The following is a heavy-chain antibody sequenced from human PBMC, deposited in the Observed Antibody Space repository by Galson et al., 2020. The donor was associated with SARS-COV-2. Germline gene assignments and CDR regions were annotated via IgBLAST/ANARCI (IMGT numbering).Heavy chain of an antibody. CDR2: KYYSGTT. CDR3: ARQLYYYDSSGFPRGDWLDP. D-gene: IGHD3-22*01. CDR1: GGSISNTNYL. V-gene: IGHV4-39*01. Sequence: SETLSLTCTVSGGSISNTNYLWVWIRQSPGKGLEWIGSKYYSGTTYYNPSLKSRVTMSVDTSKNQFSLRMSSVTAADTAVYYCARQLYYYDSSGFPRGDWLDPWGQGTLVIVSS. J-gene: IGHJ5*02.